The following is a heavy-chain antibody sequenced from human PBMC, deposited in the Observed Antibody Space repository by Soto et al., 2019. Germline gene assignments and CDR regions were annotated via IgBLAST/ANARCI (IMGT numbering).Heavy chain of an antibody. CDR3: ARDPTHYDFWSGYSPEGG. V-gene: IGHV3-48*02. CDR1: GFTFSSYS. Sequence: PGGSLRLSCAASGFTFSSYSMNWVRQAPGKGLEWVSYISSSSSTIYYADSVKGRFTISRDNAKNSLYLQMNSLRDEDTAVYYCARDPTHYDFWSGYSPEGGWGRGTLVTVSS. D-gene: IGHD3-3*01. J-gene: IGHJ4*02. CDR2: ISSSSSTI.